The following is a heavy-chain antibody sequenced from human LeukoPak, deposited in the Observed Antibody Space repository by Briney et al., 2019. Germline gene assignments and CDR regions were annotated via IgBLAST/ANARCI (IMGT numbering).Heavy chain of an antibody. V-gene: IGHV3-11*04. CDR2: ISSRDSAV. CDR1: GFTFSDYY. D-gene: IGHD3-3*02. J-gene: IGHJ4*02. CDR3: VRVSKDTFLPSFFDY. Sequence: GGSLRLSCAASGFTFSDYYLSWIRQAPGKGLEWSSYISSRDSAVYYADSVRGRFTISRDNAQNSVYLPMNSLRAEDTAVYYCVRVSKDTFLPSFFDYWGKGILVTVSS.